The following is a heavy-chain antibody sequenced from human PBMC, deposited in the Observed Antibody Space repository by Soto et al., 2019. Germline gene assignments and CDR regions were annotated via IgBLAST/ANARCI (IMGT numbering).Heavy chain of an antibody. CDR2: IYYSGSS. CDR3: ARGSGYSHNFDY. CDR1: GGSISSYY. V-gene: IGHV4-59*01. J-gene: IGHJ4*02. Sequence: PSETLSLTCTVSGGSISSYYWICIRQPPGKGLEWIGYIYYSGSSNYNPSLKSRVTVSVDTSKHQFSLKLSSVIAADTAVYYCARGSGYSHNFDYWGQGTLVTVSS. D-gene: IGHD5-18*01.